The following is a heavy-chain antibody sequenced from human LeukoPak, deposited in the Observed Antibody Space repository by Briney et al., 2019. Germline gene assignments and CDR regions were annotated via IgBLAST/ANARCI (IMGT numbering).Heavy chain of an antibody. CDR2: INHSGST. D-gene: IGHD3-10*01. J-gene: IGHJ5*02. CDR3: ARGPITMVRGVANWFDP. V-gene: IGHV4-34*01. CDR1: GGSFSGYY. Sequence: SETLSLTCVVYGGSFSGYYWSWIRQPPGKGLEWIGEINHSGSTNYNPSLKSRVTISVDTSKNQLSLKLSSVTAADTAVYYCARGPITMVRGVANWFDPWGQGTLVTVSS.